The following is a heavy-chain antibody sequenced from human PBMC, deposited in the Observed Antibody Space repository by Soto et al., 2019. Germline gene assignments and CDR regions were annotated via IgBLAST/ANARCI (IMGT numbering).Heavy chain of an antibody. V-gene: IGHV4-59*01. CDR1: GGSISSYY. J-gene: IGHJ5*02. CDR2: IYYSGST. CDR3: ARTDGGYNWFDP. Sequence: PSETLSLTCTVSGGSISSYYWSWIRQPPGKGLEWIGYIYYSGSTNYNPSLKSRVTISVDTSKNQFSLKLSSVTAADTAVYYCARTDGGYNWFDPWGQGTLVTVSS. D-gene: IGHD3-3*01.